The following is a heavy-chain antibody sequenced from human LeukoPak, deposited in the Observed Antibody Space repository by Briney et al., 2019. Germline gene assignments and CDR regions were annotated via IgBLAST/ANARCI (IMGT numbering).Heavy chain of an antibody. Sequence: SETLSLTCAVYGGSFSGYYWSWIRQPPGKGLEWIGEINHSGSTNYNPSLKSRVTISVDTSKNQFSLKLSSVTAADTAVYYCASVKTGHLDYWGQGTLVTVSS. V-gene: IGHV4-34*01. J-gene: IGHJ4*02. CDR2: INHSGST. CDR3: ASVKTGHLDY. CDR1: GGSFSGYY. D-gene: IGHD3-9*01.